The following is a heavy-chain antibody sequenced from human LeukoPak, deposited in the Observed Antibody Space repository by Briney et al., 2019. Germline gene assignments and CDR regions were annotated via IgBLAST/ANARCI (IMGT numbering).Heavy chain of an antibody. CDR2: INPNSGGT. J-gene: IGHJ3*02. Sequence: ASVKVSCKASGYTFTGYYMHWVRQAPGQGLEWMGWINPNSGGTNYAQKFQGRVTMTRDTSISTAYMELSRLRSDDTAVYYCARVRDRKSRLRLYDAFDIWGQGTMVTVSS. V-gene: IGHV1-2*02. CDR1: GYTFTGYY. CDR3: ARVRDRKSRLRLYDAFDI. D-gene: IGHD5-12*01.